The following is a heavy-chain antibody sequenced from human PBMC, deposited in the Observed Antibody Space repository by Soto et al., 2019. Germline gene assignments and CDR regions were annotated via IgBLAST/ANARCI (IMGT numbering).Heavy chain of an antibody. CDR1: GYSFTSYW. V-gene: IGHV5-51*01. D-gene: IGHD5-12*01. CDR3: ARQIDGGYDHNYYYYGMDV. Sequence: PGESLKISCKGSGYSFTSYWIGWVRQMPGKGLEWMGIIYPGDSDTRYSPSFQGQVTISADKSISTAYLQWSSLKASDTAMYYCARQIDGGYDHNYYYYGMDVWGQGTTVTVSS. CDR2: IYPGDSDT. J-gene: IGHJ6*02.